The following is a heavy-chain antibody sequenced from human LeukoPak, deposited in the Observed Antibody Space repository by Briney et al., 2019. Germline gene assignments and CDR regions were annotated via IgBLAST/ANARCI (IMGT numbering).Heavy chain of an antibody. Sequence: ASVKVSCKASGGTFSSYAISWVRQAPGQGLEWMGGIIPIFGTANYAQEFQGRVTITADKSTSTAYMELSSLRSEDTAVYYCARAPLSVPAALPYYYYYYMDVWGKGTTVTVSS. CDR3: ARAPLSVPAALPYYYYYYMDV. V-gene: IGHV1-69*06. J-gene: IGHJ6*03. CDR2: IIPIFGTA. CDR1: GGTFSSYA. D-gene: IGHD2-2*01.